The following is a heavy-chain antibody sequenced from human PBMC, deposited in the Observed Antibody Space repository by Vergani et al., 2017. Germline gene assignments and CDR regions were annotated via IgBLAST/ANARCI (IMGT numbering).Heavy chain of an antibody. V-gene: IGHV4-59*01. J-gene: IGHJ6*02. D-gene: IGHD3-10*01. CDR3: ARNMGRGVRYYGMDV. CDR1: GGSISSYY. Sequence: QVQLQESGPGLVKPSETLSLTCTVSGGSISSYYWSWIRQPPGKGLEWMGYIYYSGSTNYNPSLKSRVTISVDTSKNQFSLKLSSVTAAATAVYYCARNMGRGVRYYGMDVWGQGTTVTVSS. CDR2: IYYSGST.